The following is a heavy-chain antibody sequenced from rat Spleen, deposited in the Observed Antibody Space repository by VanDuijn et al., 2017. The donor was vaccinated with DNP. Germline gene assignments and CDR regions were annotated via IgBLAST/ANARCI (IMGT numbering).Heavy chain of an antibody. CDR2: IWGDGST. D-gene: IGHD1-2*01. CDR1: GFSLTSYN. J-gene: IGHJ4*01. Sequence: QVQLKESGPGLVQPSQTLSLTCTVSGFSLTSYNVHWVREPPGKGLEWMGVIWGDGSTAYNSALKFRLSISRDTSKSQVFLKMSSLKTEDTATYYCARSHYSNYNYYIMDAWGQGASVTVSS. CDR3: ARSHYSNYNYYIMDA. V-gene: IGHV2-30*01.